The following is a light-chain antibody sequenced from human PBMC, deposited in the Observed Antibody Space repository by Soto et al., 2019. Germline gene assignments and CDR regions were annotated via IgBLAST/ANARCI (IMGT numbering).Light chain of an antibody. J-gene: IGLJ1*01. CDR1: GSDVGAYKY. CDR2: EVS. Sequence: QSALTQPASVSASPGQSITISCTGTGSDVGAYKYVSWYQQHPGKAPKLMIYEVSNRPSGVSNRFSGSKSGSTASLTISGLQAEDEADYYCSSYTTSSTYVFGTGTKLTVL. V-gene: IGLV2-14*03. CDR3: SSYTTSSTYV.